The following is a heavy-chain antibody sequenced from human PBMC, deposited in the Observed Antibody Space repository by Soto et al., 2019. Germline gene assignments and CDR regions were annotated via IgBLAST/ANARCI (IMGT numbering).Heavy chain of an antibody. CDR1: GYTFSSYA. D-gene: IGHD7-27*01. Sequence: QVHLVQSGAEVRKPGASVKVSCKASGYTFSSYAMHWVRQAPGQRLEWMGWINAGYGNTKSSQKFQDRVTISRDTSASTAYMVLTSLRSEDTAVYYCSRDTGDGTFDFWGQGTLVTVSS. V-gene: IGHV1-3*01. CDR2: INAGYGNT. J-gene: IGHJ4*02. CDR3: SRDTGDGTFDF.